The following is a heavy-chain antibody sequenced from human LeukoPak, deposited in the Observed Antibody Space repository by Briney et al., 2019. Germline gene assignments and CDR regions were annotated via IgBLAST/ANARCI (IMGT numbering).Heavy chain of an antibody. CDR3: AREPSIGDYFDY. D-gene: IGHD3-10*01. V-gene: IGHV3-66*01. CDR1: GFTVSSYY. CDR2: IYSGGST. J-gene: IGHJ4*02. Sequence: GGSLRLSCAVSGFTVSSYYMSWVRQAPGKGMEWVSVIYSGGSTYYADFVKGRLTISRDNSKNRLYLQMNSLRAEETAVYYCAREPSIGDYFDYWGQGTLVTVSS.